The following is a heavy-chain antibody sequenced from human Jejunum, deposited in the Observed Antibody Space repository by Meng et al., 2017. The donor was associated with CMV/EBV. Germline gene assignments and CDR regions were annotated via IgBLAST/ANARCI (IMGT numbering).Heavy chain of an antibody. CDR1: GGSSRSRSYY. V-gene: IGHV4-39*07. CDR2: IYYSGST. Sequence: QLQVEQSGPGMVNHSVTLSLTCTVSGGSSRSRSYYGGWIRQPPGKGLEWIGSIYYSGSTYYNPSLKSRVTISVDTSKNQFFLKLSSVTAADAAVYHCLRGSGGSVWGQGTLVTVSS. J-gene: IGHJ1*01. D-gene: IGHD3-10*01. CDR3: LRGSGGSV.